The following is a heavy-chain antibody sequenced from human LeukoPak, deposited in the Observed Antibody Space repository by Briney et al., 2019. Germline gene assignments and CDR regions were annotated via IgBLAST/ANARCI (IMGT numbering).Heavy chain of an antibody. CDR2: INPNSGGT. D-gene: IGHD6-25*01. J-gene: IGHJ4*02. Sequence: ASVKVSCKASGYTFTGYYMHWVRQAPGQGLEWMGWINPNSGGTNYAQKFQGRVTMTRDTSKNQFSLKLSSVTAADTAVYYCARGGLFDYWGQGTLVTVSS. CDR3: ARGGLFDY. CDR1: GYTFTGYY. V-gene: IGHV1-2*02.